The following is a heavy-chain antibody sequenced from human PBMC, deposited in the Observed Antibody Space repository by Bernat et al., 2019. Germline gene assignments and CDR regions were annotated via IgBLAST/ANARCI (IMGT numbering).Heavy chain of an antibody. Sequence: EVQLVESGGGLVQPGGSLRLSCAASGFTFSTYSMNWVRQAPGKGLEWVSYIRSGSSTIYYADSVKGRFTISRDNAKNSLYLQMNSLRDEDTAVYYCARVRRDQLPRDYYMDVWGKGTTVTVSS. D-gene: IGHD2-2*01. CDR1: GFTFSTYS. J-gene: IGHJ6*03. CDR2: IRSGSSTI. CDR3: ARVRRDQLPRDYYMDV. V-gene: IGHV3-48*02.